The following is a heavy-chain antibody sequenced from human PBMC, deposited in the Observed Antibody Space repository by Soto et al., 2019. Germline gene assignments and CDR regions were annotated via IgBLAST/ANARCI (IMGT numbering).Heavy chain of an antibody. D-gene: IGHD3-3*01. CDR2: INPNSGGT. V-gene: IGHV1-2*04. CDR3: ARGRTARITIFGVVIIPVSDWFDP. Sequence: ASVKVSCKASGYTFTGYYMHWVRQAPGQGLEWMGWINPNSGGTNYAQKFQGWVTMTRDTSISTAYMELSRLRSGDTAVYYCARGRTARITIFGVVIIPVSDWFDPWGQGTLVTVSS. CDR1: GYTFTGYY. J-gene: IGHJ5*02.